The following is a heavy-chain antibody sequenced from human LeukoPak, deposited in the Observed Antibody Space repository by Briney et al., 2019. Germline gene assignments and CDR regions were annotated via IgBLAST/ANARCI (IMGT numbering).Heavy chain of an antibody. Sequence: GASVKVSCKTSGYTFTNYGLSWVRQAPGQGLEWMGWISAYNGNTNYAQKLQGRGTMTTDTSTSTAYMEMTSLRSDDTAVYYCAREGYFGSGIDYYYGMDVWGQGTKVTVSS. CDR2: ISAYNGNT. V-gene: IGHV1-18*01. D-gene: IGHD3-10*01. J-gene: IGHJ6*02. CDR3: AREGYFGSGIDYYYGMDV. CDR1: GYTFTNYG.